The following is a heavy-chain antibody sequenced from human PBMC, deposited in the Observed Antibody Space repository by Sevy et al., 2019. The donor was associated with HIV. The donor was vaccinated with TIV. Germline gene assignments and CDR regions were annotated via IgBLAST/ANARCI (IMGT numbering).Heavy chain of an antibody. D-gene: IGHD3-22*01. CDR3: ARDEGGNYDSSGYIQN. J-gene: IGHJ4*02. V-gene: IGHV3-11*06. CDR1: GFTFSDYY. CDR2: ISSSSSYT. Sequence: GGSLRLSCAASGFTFSDYYMSWIRQAPGKGLEWVSYISSSSSYTNYADSVKGRFTISRENAKNSLYLQMNGLRAEDTAVYYCARDEGGNYDSSGYIQNWGQGTLVTVSS.